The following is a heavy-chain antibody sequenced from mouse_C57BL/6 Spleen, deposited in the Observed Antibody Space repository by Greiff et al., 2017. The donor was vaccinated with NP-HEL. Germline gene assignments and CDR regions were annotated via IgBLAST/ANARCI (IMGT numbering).Heavy chain of an antibody. CDR1: GYTFTSYW. V-gene: IGHV1-74*01. CDR2: IHPSNGDT. J-gene: IGHJ2*01. Sequence: VQLQQPGAELVKPGASVKLSCKASGYTFTSYWMHWVKQRPGQGLEWIGRIHPSNGDTNYNQKFKGKATLTVDKSSRTAYMQLSSLTSECAAVEYCAIANYGSSPFDYWGQGTTLTVSS. CDR3: AIANYGSSPFDY. D-gene: IGHD1-1*01.